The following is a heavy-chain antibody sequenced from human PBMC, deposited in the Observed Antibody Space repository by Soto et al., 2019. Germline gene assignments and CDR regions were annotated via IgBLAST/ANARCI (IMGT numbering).Heavy chain of an antibody. V-gene: IGHV3-30*18. D-gene: IGHD4-17*01. CDR3: AKDLSGTTVVTPGFDY. J-gene: IGHJ4*02. CDR2: ISYDGSNK. Sequence: QVQLVESGGGVVQPGRSLRLSCAASGFTFSSYGMHWVRQAPGKGLEWVAVISYDGSNKYYADSVKGRFTISRDNSKNTLYLQMNSLGAEDTAVYYCAKDLSGTTVVTPGFDYWGQGTLVTVSS. CDR1: GFTFSSYG.